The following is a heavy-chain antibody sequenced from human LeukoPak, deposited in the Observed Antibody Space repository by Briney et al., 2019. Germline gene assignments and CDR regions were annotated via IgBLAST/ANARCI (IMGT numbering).Heavy chain of an antibody. CDR3: ARAPDGDYYYYYMDV. CDR1: GGTFSSYA. D-gene: IGHD1-14*01. J-gene: IGHJ6*03. Sequence: ASVKVSCKASGGTFSSYAISWVRQAPGQGLEWMGGIIPIFGTANYAQKFQGRVTITADESTSTAYMELSSLRSEDTAVYYCARAPDGDYYYYYMDVWGKGTTVTVSS. CDR2: IIPIFGTA. V-gene: IGHV1-69*13.